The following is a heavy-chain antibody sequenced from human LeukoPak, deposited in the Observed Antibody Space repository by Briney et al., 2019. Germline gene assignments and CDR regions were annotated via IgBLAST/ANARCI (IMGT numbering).Heavy chain of an antibody. J-gene: IGHJ4*02. CDR1: GFIFSTYT. CDR3: AREGARYYFDY. D-gene: IGHD1-26*01. Sequence: GGSLRLSCAASGFIFSTYTMSWVRQAPGKGLEWVSTVGGSASGTFYADSVKGRFTISRDNSKNTLYLQMNSLRAEDTAVYYCAREGARYYFDYWGQGTLVTVSS. V-gene: IGHV3-23*01. CDR2: VGGSASGT.